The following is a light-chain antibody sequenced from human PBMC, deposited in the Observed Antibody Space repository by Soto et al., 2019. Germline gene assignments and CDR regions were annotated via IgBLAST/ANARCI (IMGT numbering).Light chain of an antibody. CDR2: STS. Sequence: EIVLTQSPGTQSLSPGEKATLSCRASQSVDSSYLAWYQQRPGQAPRLLIYSTSRRPTGIPDRFSGRGSGTDFSLTISRLEPEDFAVYYCHQYGTPPRTFGQGTKLEI. CDR3: HQYGTPPRT. V-gene: IGKV3-20*01. CDR1: QSVDSSY. J-gene: IGKJ2*01.